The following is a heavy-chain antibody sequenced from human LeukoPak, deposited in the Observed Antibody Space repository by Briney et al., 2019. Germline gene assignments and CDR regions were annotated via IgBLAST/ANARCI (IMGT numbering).Heavy chain of an antibody. V-gene: IGHV4-39*07. J-gene: IGHJ4*02. Sequence: SETLSLTCTVSGGSISSSSYYWGWIRQPPEKGLEWIGSIYYSGSTYYNPSLKSRVTISVDTSKNQFSLKLSSVTAADTAVYYCARGGRINSYGPIDYWGQGTLVTVSS. CDR2: IYYSGST. CDR1: GGSISSSSYY. CDR3: ARGGRINSYGPIDY. D-gene: IGHD5-18*01.